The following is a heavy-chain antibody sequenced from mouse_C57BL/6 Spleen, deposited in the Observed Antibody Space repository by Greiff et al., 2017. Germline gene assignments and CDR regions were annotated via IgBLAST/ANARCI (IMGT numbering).Heavy chain of an antibody. CDR3: ASTCGNYCLDY. CDR2: IYPRSGNT. Sequence: QVQLQQSGAELARPGASVKLSCKASGYTFTSYGISWVKQGTGQGLEWIGEIYPRSGNTYYNEKFKGKATLTADKSSSTAYMELRSLTSVDSAVYFCASTCGNYCLDYWGQGTTLTVSS. D-gene: IGHD2-1*01. V-gene: IGHV1-81*01. CDR1: GYTFTSYG. J-gene: IGHJ2*01.